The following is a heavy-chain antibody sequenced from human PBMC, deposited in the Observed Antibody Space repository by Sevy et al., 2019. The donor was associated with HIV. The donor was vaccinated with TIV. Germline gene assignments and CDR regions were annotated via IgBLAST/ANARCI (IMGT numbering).Heavy chain of an antibody. V-gene: IGHV3-49*03. CDR3: TRAEQYEYDSTSYYDYFDY. D-gene: IGHD3-22*01. Sequence: GGSLRLSCTASGFTFGDYAVGWFHQAPGKGLQWVSFIRRRAFGGTIEYAASVKGRFTISNDDSQSTAYLQMNSLKTEDTAVYYCTRAEQYEYDSTSYYDYFDYWGQRTLVTVSS. CDR1: GFTFGDYA. J-gene: IGHJ4*02. CDR2: IRRRAFGGTI.